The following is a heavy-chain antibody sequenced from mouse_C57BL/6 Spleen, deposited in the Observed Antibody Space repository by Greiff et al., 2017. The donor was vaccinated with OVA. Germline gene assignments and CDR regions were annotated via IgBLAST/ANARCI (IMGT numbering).Heavy chain of an antibody. CDR3: AVVASDYFDY. J-gene: IGHJ2*01. CDR1: GFTFSSYG. CDR2: ISSGGSYT. D-gene: IGHD1-1*01. V-gene: IGHV5-6*02. Sequence: EVKLVESGGYLVMPGGSLKLSCAASGFTFSSYGLSWVRQTPDKRLEWVATISSGGSYTYYTDSVKGRFTISRDNAKNTLYRQMSSLKSDDTAMYYCAVVASDYFDYWGKGTTLTVSS.